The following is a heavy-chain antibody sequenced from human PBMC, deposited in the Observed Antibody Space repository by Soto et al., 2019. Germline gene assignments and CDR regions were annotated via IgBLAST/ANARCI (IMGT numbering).Heavy chain of an antibody. V-gene: IGHV4-34*01. CDR3: AREGLMTGTTYYYYGMDV. D-gene: IGHD1-7*01. J-gene: IGHJ6*02. CDR2: INHSGVT. CDR1: GGSFSGYY. Sequence: SETLSLTCAVYGGSFSGYYWSWIRQPPGKGLEWIGEINHSGVTNYKPSLKRRVTISVDTSKNQFSLKLTSVTAADTAVYYCAREGLMTGTTYYYYGMDVWGQGTTVTVS.